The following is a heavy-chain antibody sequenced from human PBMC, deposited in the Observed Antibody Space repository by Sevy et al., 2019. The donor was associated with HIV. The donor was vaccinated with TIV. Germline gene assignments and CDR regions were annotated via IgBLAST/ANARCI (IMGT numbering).Heavy chain of an antibody. J-gene: IGHJ6*02. Sequence: ASVKVSCKASGGTFSSYAINWVRQAPGQGLEWMGGIIPIFGTANYAQKFQGRVTITADESTSTAYMELSSLRSEDTAVYYCASHRITMVRGVTKDYYYYGMDVWGQGTTVTVSS. CDR1: GGTFSSYA. CDR2: IIPIFGTA. D-gene: IGHD3-10*01. CDR3: ASHRITMVRGVTKDYYYYGMDV. V-gene: IGHV1-69*13.